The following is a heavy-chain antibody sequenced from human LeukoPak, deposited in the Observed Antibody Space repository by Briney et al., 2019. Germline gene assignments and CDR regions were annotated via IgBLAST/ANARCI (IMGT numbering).Heavy chain of an antibody. CDR2: IYTSGST. CDR3: ARELGYSGSYRDAFDI. Sequence: SETLSLTCTASGGPISSGSYYWSWIRQPAGKGLEWIGRIYTSGSTNYNPSLKSRVTISVDTSKNQFSLKLSSVTAADTAVYYCARELGYSGSYRDAFDIWGQGTMVTVSS. CDR1: GGPISSGSYY. D-gene: IGHD1-26*01. V-gene: IGHV4-61*02. J-gene: IGHJ3*02.